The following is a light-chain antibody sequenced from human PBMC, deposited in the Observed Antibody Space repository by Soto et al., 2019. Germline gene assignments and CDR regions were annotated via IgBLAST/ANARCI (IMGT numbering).Light chain of an antibody. CDR1: QSISNW. CDR2: KAS. V-gene: IGKV1-5*03. CDR3: QQYNSYSWT. J-gene: IGKJ1*01. Sequence: DIQMTQSPSTLSASVGDRVTITCRASQSISNWLAWYQQKPGKAPKLLIYKASSLVTRVPSRFSGSGSGTEFTLTISSLQPDDFATYYCQQYNSYSWTFGQGTKVEIK.